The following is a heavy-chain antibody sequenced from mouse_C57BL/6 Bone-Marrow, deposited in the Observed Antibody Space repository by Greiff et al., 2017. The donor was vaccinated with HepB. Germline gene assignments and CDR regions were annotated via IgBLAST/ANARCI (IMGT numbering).Heavy chain of an antibody. CDR2: ISGGGGNT. V-gene: IGHV5-9*01. CDR1: GFTFSSYT. CDR3: ARHPFYYGSSYFDY. Sequence: EVMLVESGGGLVKPGGSLKLSCAASGFTFSSYTMSWVRQTPEERLEWVATISGGGGNTYYPDSVKGRFTISRDNAKNTLYLQMSSLRSEDTALYYCARHPFYYGSSYFDYWGQGTTLTVSS. D-gene: IGHD1-1*01. J-gene: IGHJ2*01.